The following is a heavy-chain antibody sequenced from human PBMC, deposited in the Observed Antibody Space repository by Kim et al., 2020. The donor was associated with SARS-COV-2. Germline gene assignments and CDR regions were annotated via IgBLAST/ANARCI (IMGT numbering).Heavy chain of an antibody. CDR3: AKDKLPGGGGSAAAVS. V-gene: IGHV3-9*01. CDR2: ISWNSGKI. D-gene: IGHD6-13*01. J-gene: IGHJ4*02. CDR1: GFIFDDYG. Sequence: GGSLRLSCAASGFIFDDYGMHWVRQPPGKGLEWVSDISWNSGKIAYAASVKGQFTLSRDNAKNSLFLQMNSLRPEDTALYYCAKDKLPGGGGSAAAVSWGQGTLVTVSS.